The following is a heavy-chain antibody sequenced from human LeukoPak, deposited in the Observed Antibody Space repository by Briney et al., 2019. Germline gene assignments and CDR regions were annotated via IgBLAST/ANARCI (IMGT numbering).Heavy chain of an antibody. D-gene: IGHD3-22*01. V-gene: IGHV4-4*07. CDR3: ARGAYYDSSGYYSDSPLDY. CDR2: IYTSGST. CDR1: GGSISSYY. Sequence: SETLSLTCTVSGGSISSYYWSWIRQPAGKGLEWIGRIYTSGSTNYNPSLKSRVTMSVDASKNQFSLKLSSVTAADTAVYYCARGAYYDSSGYYSDSPLDYWGQGTLVTVSS. J-gene: IGHJ4*02.